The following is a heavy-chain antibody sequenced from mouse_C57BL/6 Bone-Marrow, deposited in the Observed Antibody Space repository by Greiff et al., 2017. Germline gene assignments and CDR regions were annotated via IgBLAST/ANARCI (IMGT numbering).Heavy chain of an antibody. V-gene: IGHV5-9-1*02. CDR1: GFTFSSYA. CDR2: ISSGGDYI. CDR3: TRDNYDGSSYDWFAY. Sequence: EVQVVESGEGLVKPGGSLKLSCAASGFTFSSYAMSWVRQTPEKRLEWVAYISSGGDYIYYADTVKGRFTISRDNARNTLYLQMSSLKSEDTAMYYCTRDNYDGSSYDWFAYWGQGTLVTVSA. D-gene: IGHD1-1*01. J-gene: IGHJ3*01.